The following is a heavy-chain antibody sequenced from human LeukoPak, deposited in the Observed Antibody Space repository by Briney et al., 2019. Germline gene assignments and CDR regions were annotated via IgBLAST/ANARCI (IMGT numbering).Heavy chain of an antibody. D-gene: IGHD6-19*01. CDR1: GYSFTSYW. CDR2: IYPGDSDT. J-gene: IGHJ4*02. Sequence: GESLKISCKGSGYSFTSYWIGWVRQMPGKGLEWMGIIYPGDSDTRYSPSFQGQVTISADKPISTAYLQWSSLKASDTAMYYCARRPEYSSGWYRAPFDYWGQGTLVTVSS. CDR3: ARRPEYSSGWYRAPFDY. V-gene: IGHV5-51*01.